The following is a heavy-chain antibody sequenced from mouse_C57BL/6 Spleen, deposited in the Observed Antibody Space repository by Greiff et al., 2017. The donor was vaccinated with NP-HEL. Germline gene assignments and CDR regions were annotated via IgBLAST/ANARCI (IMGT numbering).Heavy chain of an antibody. CDR2: INPSSGYP. CDR1: GYTFPSYW. V-gene: IGHV1-7*01. Sequence: QVQLQQSGAALAKPGASVKLSCKASGYTFPSYWMHWVKQRPGQGLEWIGYINPSSGYPKYNEKFKDKATFTAAKSSSTAYMQQSSLTYEDSAVYYWARDYCSSEYYFDYWGQGTTLTVSS. D-gene: IGHD1-1*01. J-gene: IGHJ2*01. CDR3: ARDYCSSEYYFDY.